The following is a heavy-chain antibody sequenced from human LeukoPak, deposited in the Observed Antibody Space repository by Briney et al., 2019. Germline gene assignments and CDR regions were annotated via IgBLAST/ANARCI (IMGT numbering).Heavy chain of an antibody. D-gene: IGHD6-6*01. CDR1: GGSIGSYY. J-gene: IGHJ6*02. Sequence: SETLSLTCTVSGGSIGSYYWSWIRQPPGKGLEWIGYIYYSGSTNYNPSLKSRLTTSVDTSKNQFSLKLSSVTAADTAVYYCARSIQYSSSSTSYYYYYGMDVWGQGTTVTVSS. V-gene: IGHV4-59*01. CDR2: IYYSGST. CDR3: ARSIQYSSSSTSYYYYYGMDV.